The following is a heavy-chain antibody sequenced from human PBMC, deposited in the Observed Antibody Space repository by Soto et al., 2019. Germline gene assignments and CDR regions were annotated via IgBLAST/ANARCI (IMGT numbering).Heavy chain of an antibody. V-gene: IGHV1-3*01. J-gene: IGHJ6*02. D-gene: IGHD3-3*01. CDR1: GYTFTSYA. Sequence: VSCKASGYTFTSYAMHWVRQAPGQRLEWMGWINAGNGNTKYSQKFQGRVTITRDTSASTAYMELSSLRSEDTAVYYCAREGGFLEWLRRYYYGLDVWGQGTTVTVSS. CDR3: AREGGFLEWLRRYYYGLDV. CDR2: INAGNGNT.